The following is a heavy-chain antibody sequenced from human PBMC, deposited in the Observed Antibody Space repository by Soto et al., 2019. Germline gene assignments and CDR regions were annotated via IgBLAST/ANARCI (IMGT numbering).Heavy chain of an antibody. CDR1: GGSISNYY. D-gene: IGHD3-10*01. CDR2: IYYSGST. V-gene: IGHV4-59*01. J-gene: IGHJ6*02. Sequence: SETLSLTCTVSGGSISNYYWSWIRQPPGKGLEWIGYIYYSGSTSYNPSLKSRVTISLDTSKNQFSLKLSSVTAADTAVYYCVGISGSHYGMDVWGQGTTVTVSS. CDR3: VGISGSHYGMDV.